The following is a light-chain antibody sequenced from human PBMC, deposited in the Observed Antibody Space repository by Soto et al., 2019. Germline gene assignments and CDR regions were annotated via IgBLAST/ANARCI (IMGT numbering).Light chain of an antibody. CDR3: QQYETFSGT. Sequence: EVVMTQSPSTLSVSPWDRSTLSFLASQIVGNSVAWYQQKPGQAPRLLMYGASNRATGIPARFSGSGSGTKFTLTIASLQPDDFATYYCQQYETFSGTFGPGTKVDIK. V-gene: IGKV3-15*01. J-gene: IGKJ1*01. CDR1: QIVGNS. CDR2: GAS.